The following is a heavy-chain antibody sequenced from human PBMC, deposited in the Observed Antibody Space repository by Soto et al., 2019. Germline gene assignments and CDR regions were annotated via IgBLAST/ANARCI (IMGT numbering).Heavy chain of an antibody. CDR2: IYSGST. J-gene: IGHJ4*02. Sequence: SETLSLTCTVSGGSISSSSSYWGWIRQPPGKGLEWIGTIYSGSTYYNPSLKSRVTISVDTSKNQFSLKLSSVAAADTAIYFCATTRGIAVGGSFDYWGQGTLVTV. CDR3: ATTRGIAVGGSFDY. D-gene: IGHD6-13*01. V-gene: IGHV4-39*01. CDR1: GGSISSSSSY.